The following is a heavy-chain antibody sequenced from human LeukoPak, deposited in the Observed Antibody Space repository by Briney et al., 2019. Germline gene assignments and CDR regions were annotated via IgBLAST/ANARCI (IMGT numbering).Heavy chain of an antibody. V-gene: IGHV3-7*01. CDR3: ARDWEYYDFWSGFAKQGGASNI. D-gene: IGHD3-3*01. CDR2: IKQDGSEK. J-gene: IGHJ3*02. CDR1: GFTFSSYW. Sequence: PGGSLRLSCAASGFTFSSYWMSWVRQAPGKGLEWVANIKQDGSEKYYVDSVKGRFTISRDNAKNSLYLQMNSLRAEDTAVYYGARDWEYYDFWSGFAKQGGASNIWGQGTMVTVSS.